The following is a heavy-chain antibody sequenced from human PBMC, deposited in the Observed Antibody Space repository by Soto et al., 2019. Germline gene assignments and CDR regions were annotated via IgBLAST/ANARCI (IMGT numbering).Heavy chain of an antibody. CDR1: GFTFSSYE. CDR3: ARTYGIAVAGNN. Sequence: GGSLRLSCVASGFTFSSYEMNWVRQAPGNGLEWVSYISYCGSTIHYADSVKGRFTISRDNAKSSLYLQMNSLRAEDTAVYYCARTYGIAVAGNNWGQGTLVTVSS. J-gene: IGHJ4*02. CDR2: ISYCGSTI. D-gene: IGHD6-19*01. V-gene: IGHV3-48*03.